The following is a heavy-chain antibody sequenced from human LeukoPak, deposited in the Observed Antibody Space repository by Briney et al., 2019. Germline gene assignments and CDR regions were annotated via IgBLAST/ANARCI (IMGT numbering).Heavy chain of an antibody. D-gene: IGHD3-9*01. Sequence: GGSLRLSCAASGFIFSSYEMNWVRQAPGKGLEWVSAISGSGGSTYYADSVKGRFTISRDNSKNTLYLQMNSLRAEDTAVYYCASNYDILTGLDYWGQGTLVTVSS. CDR3: ASNYDILTGLDY. CDR2: ISGSGGST. J-gene: IGHJ4*02. V-gene: IGHV3-23*01. CDR1: GFIFSSYE.